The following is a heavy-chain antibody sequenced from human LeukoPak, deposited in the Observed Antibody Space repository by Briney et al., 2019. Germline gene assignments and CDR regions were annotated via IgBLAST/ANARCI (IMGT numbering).Heavy chain of an antibody. D-gene: IGHD1-26*01. CDR3: ARDVAGATWMYFDY. Sequence: PSETLSLTCTVSGGSISSSSYYWGWIRQPPGKGLEWIGRIYTSGSTNYNPSLKSRVTMSVDTSKNQFSLKLSSVTAADTAVYYCARDVAGATWMYFDYWGQGTLVTVSS. CDR2: IYTSGST. CDR1: GGSISSSSYY. V-gene: IGHV4-39*07. J-gene: IGHJ4*02.